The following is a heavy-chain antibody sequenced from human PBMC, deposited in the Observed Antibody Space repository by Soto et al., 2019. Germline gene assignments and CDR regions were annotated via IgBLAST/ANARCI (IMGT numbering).Heavy chain of an antibody. CDR3: ASIPWVAAAGRSWDWFDP. J-gene: IGHJ5*02. CDR1: GGSFSGYY. CDR2: INHSGST. D-gene: IGHD6-13*01. V-gene: IGHV4-34*01. Sequence: QVQLQQWGAGLLKPSETLSLTCAVYGGSFSGYYWSWIRQPPGKGLEWIGEINHSGSTNYNPSLKSRVTISVDTSKNQFSLKLSSVTAADTAVYYCASIPWVAAAGRSWDWFDPWGQGTLVTVSS.